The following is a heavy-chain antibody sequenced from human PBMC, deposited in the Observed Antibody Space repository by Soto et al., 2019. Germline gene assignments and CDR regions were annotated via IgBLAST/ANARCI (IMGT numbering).Heavy chain of an antibody. CDR2: IYYSGST. Sequence: SETLSLTCTVSGGSISSYYWSWIRQPPGKGLEWIGYIYYSGSTNYNPSLKSRVTISVDTSKNQFSLKLSSVTAADTAVYYCAKDLAAYCGGDCYSGYCYYGMDVWGQGTTVTVSS. V-gene: IGHV4-59*01. J-gene: IGHJ6*02. CDR3: AKDLAAYCGGDCYSGYCYYGMDV. CDR1: GGSISSYY. D-gene: IGHD2-21*02.